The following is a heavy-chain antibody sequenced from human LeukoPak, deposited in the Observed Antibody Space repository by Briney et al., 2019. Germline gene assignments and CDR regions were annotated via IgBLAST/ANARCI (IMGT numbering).Heavy chain of an antibody. CDR2: IYSGGST. CDR3: AREIVVVPAASRTHFCSYGMEV. Sequence: PGGSLRLSCAASGFTVSSNYMSWVRQAPGKGLEWVSVIYSGGSTYYADSVKGRFTISRDNSKNTLYLQMNSLRAEDTAVYYCAREIVVVPAASRTHFCSYGMEVWGQGTTVTVSS. V-gene: IGHV3-66*02. J-gene: IGHJ6*02. D-gene: IGHD2-2*01. CDR1: GFTVSSNY.